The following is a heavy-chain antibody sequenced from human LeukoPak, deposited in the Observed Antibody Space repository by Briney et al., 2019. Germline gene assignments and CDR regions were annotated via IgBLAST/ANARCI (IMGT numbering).Heavy chain of an antibody. V-gene: IGHV4-34*01. J-gene: IGHJ1*01. CDR1: GGSFSGYY. CDR3: ARGLIAAAGTLAEYFQH. D-gene: IGHD6-13*01. Sequence: TSETLSLTCAVYGGSFSGYYWSWIRQPPGEGLEWIGEINHSGSTNYNPSLKSRVTISVDTSKNQFSLKLSSVTAADTAVYYCARGLIAAAGTLAEYFQHWGQGTLVTVSS. CDR2: INHSGST.